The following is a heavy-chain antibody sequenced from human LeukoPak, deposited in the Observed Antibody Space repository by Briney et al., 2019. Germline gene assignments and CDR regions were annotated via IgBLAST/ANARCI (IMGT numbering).Heavy chain of an antibody. CDR2: IYYSGST. Sequence: PSQTLSLTCTVSGGSISSGGYYWSWIRQHPGKGLEWIGYIYYSGSTYYNPSLKSRVTISVDTSKNQFSLKLSSVTAADTAVYYCARATTPLQTTVIPLGWYFDLWGRGTLVTVSS. CDR1: GGSISSGGYY. D-gene: IGHD4-17*01. V-gene: IGHV4-31*03. J-gene: IGHJ2*01. CDR3: ARATTPLQTTVIPLGWYFDL.